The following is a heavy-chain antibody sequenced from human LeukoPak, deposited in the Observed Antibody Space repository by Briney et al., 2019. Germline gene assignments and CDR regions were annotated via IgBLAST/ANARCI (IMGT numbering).Heavy chain of an antibody. CDR1: GYTFTGYY. Sequence: ASVKVSCKASGYTFTGYYMHWVRQAPGQGLEWMGWINPNSGGTNYAQKFQGRVTMTRDTSISTAYMELSRLRSEDTAVYYCAANGYCSSTSCYSLSRYYYYYMDVWGKGTTVTVSS. CDR2: INPNSGGT. CDR3: AANGYCSSTSCYSLSRYYYYYMDV. D-gene: IGHD2-2*02. V-gene: IGHV1-2*02. J-gene: IGHJ6*03.